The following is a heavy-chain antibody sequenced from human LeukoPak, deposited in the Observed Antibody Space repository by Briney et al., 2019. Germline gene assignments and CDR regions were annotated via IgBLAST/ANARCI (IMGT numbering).Heavy chain of an antibody. J-gene: IGHJ6*03. D-gene: IGHD3-22*01. CDR2: IGGSDGRT. CDR3: AKDSSSYDWGYMDI. CDR1: GFTFSTYA. V-gene: IGHV3-23*01. Sequence: GGSLRLSCAASGFTFSTYAMSWVRQAPGKGLEWVSLIGGSDGRTRYADSVEGRFTISRDNSKNTLYLEMNSLRAEDTAVYYCAKDSSSYDWGYMDIWGKGTTVTISS.